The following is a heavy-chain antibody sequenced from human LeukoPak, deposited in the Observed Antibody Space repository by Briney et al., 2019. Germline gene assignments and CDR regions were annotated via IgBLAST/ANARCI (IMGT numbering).Heavy chain of an antibody. CDR3: ARDTVLQLSPGLEAFDI. V-gene: IGHV1-69*13. J-gene: IGHJ3*02. D-gene: IGHD1-1*01. Sequence: SVKVSCKASGGTFSNYGISWVRQAPGQGLEWMGGIIPIFDTANYAQKFQGRVTITADESTSTAYMELRSLRSDDTAVYYCARDTVLQLSPGLEAFDIWGQGTMVTVSS. CDR2: IIPIFDTA. CDR1: GGTFSNYG.